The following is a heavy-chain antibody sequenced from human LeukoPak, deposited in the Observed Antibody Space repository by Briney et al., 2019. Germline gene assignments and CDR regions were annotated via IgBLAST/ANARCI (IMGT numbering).Heavy chain of an antibody. D-gene: IGHD5-18*01. CDR1: GFTFSSYA. CDR2: IIGSGGST. CDR3: AKDPLGYSYGYGYYFDY. Sequence: GGSLRLSCAASGFTFSSYAMSWVRQAPGKGLEWVSAIIGSGGSTYYADSVKGRFTISRDNSKNTLYLQMNSLRAEDTGVYYCAKDPLGYSYGYGYYFDYGGKGTLVTVSS. J-gene: IGHJ4*02. V-gene: IGHV3-23*01.